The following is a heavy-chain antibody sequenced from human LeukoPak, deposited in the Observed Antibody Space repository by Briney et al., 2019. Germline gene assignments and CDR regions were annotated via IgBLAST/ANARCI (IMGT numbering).Heavy chain of an antibody. CDR3: ARGPHLLELVGQYSGKFDY. Sequence: PGGSLRLSCAASGFTFSSYAMHWVRQAPGKGLEWVAVISYDGSNKYYADSVKGRFTISRDNSKNTLYLQMNSLRAEDTAVYYCARGPHLLELVGQYSGKFDYWGQGTLVTVSS. D-gene: IGHD1-26*01. J-gene: IGHJ4*02. CDR2: ISYDGSNK. V-gene: IGHV3-30-3*01. CDR1: GFTFSSYA.